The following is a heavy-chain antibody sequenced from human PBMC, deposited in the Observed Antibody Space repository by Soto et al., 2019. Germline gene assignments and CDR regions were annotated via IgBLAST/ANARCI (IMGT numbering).Heavy chain of an antibody. J-gene: IGHJ4*02. Sequence: GESLKISCKGSGYNFTTFWIGWVRQMPGKGLEWMGIIYPGDSETKYSPDFEGQVTISADRSTNTAYLQWRSLRASDTAMYYCARLGFPGAIYFDSWGLGTLVTV. V-gene: IGHV5-51*01. CDR1: GYNFTTFW. CDR3: ARLGFPGAIYFDS. CDR2: IYPGDSET.